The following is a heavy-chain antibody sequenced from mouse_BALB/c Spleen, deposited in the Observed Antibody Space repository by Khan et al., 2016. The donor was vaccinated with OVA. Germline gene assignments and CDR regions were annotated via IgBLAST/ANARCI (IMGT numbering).Heavy chain of an antibody. CDR3: ARSTYRYAFAY. J-gene: IGHJ3*01. CDR1: GDSITSGY. CDR2: ILYSGST. Sequence: EVKLEVSGPSLVKPSQTLSLTCSVTGDSITSGYWCWIRKFPGNKLEYMGYILYSGSTYYTPSLKSRISITRHTSQNQYYLQLNSVTTEDTATYYCARSTYRYAFAYWGQGTLVTVSA. D-gene: IGHD2-14*01. V-gene: IGHV3-8*02.